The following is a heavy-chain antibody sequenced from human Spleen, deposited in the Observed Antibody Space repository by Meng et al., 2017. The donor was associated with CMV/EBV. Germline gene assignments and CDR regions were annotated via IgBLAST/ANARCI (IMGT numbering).Heavy chain of an antibody. V-gene: IGHV4-34*01. CDR3: AREVSVGDYDILTGSYYFDY. Sequence: GSLRLSCAVYDESLSSYYWSWVRQPPGKGLEWIGEINPGVSTNYNPSLKSRVTISVDTSKNQFSLKLSSVTAADTAVYYCAREVSVGDYDILTGSYYFDYWGQGTLVTVSS. CDR2: INPGVST. CDR1: DESLSSYY. D-gene: IGHD3-9*01. J-gene: IGHJ4*02.